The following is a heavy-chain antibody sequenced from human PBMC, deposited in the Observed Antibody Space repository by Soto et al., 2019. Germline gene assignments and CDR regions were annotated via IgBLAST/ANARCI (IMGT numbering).Heavy chain of an antibody. D-gene: IGHD2-15*01. Sequence: PGGSLRLSCAASGFTSSSYGMHWVRQAPGKGLEWVAVISYDGSNKYYADSVKGRFTISRDNSKNTLYLQMNSLRAEDTAVYYCAKGRPPLVVAATLPFDYWGQGTLVTVSS. CDR3: AKGRPPLVVAATLPFDY. V-gene: IGHV3-30*18. CDR1: GFTSSSYG. CDR2: ISYDGSNK. J-gene: IGHJ4*02.